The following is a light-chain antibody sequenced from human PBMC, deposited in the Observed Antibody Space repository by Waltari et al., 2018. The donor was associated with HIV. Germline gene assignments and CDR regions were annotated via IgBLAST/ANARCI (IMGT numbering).Light chain of an antibody. CDR1: TLGDKY. CDR2: QDT. J-gene: IGLJ2*01. V-gene: IGLV3-1*01. CDR3: QAWDSSTCV. Sequence: SYDLTQPPSVSVSPGQPANITCSGDTLGDKYACWYQRKPGQSPVLVIYQDTKRPSGIPERFSGSNSGNTASLTISGTQAMDEADYYCQAWDSSTCVFGGGTKLTVL.